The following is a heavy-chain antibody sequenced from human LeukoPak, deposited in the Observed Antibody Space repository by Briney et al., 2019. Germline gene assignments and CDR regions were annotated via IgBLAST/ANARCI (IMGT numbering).Heavy chain of an antibody. CDR2: ISAYNGNT. CDR3: ARGNLGYNWNYVDFDY. V-gene: IGHV1-18*01. D-gene: IGHD1-7*01. Sequence: ASVKVSCKASGYTFTSYGISWVRQAPGQGLEWMGWISAYNGNTNYAQKLQGRVTMTTDTSTSTAYMELRSLRPEDTAVYYCARGNLGYNWNYVDFDYWGQGTLVTVSS. J-gene: IGHJ4*02. CDR1: GYTFTSYG.